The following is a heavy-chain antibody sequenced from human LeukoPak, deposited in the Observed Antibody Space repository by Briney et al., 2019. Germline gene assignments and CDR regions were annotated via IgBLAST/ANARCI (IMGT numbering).Heavy chain of an antibody. CDR3: AKSHGNQGVIDY. J-gene: IGHJ4*02. D-gene: IGHD3-10*01. V-gene: IGHV3-23*01. Sequence: GGSLRLSCAASGFTFSSYAMSWVRQAPGTGLEWVSAISGSGGSTYYADSVKGRFTISRDNSKNTLYLQMNSLRPEDTALYYCAKSHGNQGVIDYWGQGTLVTVSS. CDR2: ISGSGGST. CDR1: GFTFSSYA.